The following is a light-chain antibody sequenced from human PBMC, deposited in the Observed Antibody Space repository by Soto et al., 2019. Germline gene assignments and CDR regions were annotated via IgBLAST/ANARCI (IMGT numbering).Light chain of an antibody. V-gene: IGKV3-20*01. J-gene: IGKJ1*01. CDR2: GAS. CDR1: QSVSSSF. CDR3: QQYASSPWT. Sequence: EIVLTQSPGTLSLSPGERATLSCRASQSVSSSFLAWYQQKPVQAPRLLIYGASSRATGIPDRFSGSGSGTDLTLNIGGLEPEDFAMYYCQQYASSPWTCGQGTKVEIK.